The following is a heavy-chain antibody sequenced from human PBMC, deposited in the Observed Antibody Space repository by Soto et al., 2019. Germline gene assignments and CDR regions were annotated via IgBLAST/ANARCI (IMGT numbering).Heavy chain of an antibody. Sequence: SGPTLVNPTQTLTLTCTFSGFSLSTSGVGVGWIRQPPGKALEWLALIYWDDDKRYSPSLKSRLTITKNTSKNQVVLTITNMDTVAKATYYGAQRTETFDYWGQETLVTVSS. J-gene: IGHJ4*02. CDR2: IYWDDDK. CDR3: AQRTETFDY. V-gene: IGHV2-5*02. CDR1: GFSLSTSGVG.